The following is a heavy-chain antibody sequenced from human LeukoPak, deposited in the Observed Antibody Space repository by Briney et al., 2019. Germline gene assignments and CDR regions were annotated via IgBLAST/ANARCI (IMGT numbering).Heavy chain of an antibody. D-gene: IGHD6-13*01. CDR2: INSDGSRT. V-gene: IGHV3-74*01. CDR3: ATPAAGPGAEYSLY. Sequence: GGSLRLSCVASGFIFSGYWMHWVRQAPGKGLVWVSRINSDGSRTNYADSVKGRFTISRDNAKNTSYLQMSSLRAEDTAVYYCATPAAGPGAEYSLYWGQGTLVIVSS. CDR1: GFIFSGYW. J-gene: IGHJ1*01.